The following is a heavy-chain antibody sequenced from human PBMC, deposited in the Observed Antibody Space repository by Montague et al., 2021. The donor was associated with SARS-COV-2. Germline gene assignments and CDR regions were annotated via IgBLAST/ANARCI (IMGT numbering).Heavy chain of an antibody. CDR2: ISPSGDYI. CDR3: ARASWIVATVPDY. CDR1: GFSFSSYH. J-gene: IGHJ4*02. V-gene: IGHV3-21*01. D-gene: IGHD5-12*01. Sequence: LSLSFAASGFSFSSYHMNWVRQAPGKGLEWVSSISPSGDYIYSADSLKGRFIISRDNAKNSLYLQMSSLRAEDTAIYYCARASWIVATVPDYWGQGTLATVSS.